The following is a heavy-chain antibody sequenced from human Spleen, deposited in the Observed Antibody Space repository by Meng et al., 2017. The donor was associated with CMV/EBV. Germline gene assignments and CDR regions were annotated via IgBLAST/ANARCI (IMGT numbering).Heavy chain of an antibody. V-gene: IGHV1-69*10. CDR2: IIPILGIA. D-gene: IGHD2-2*01. CDR1: GYSFSSYG. J-gene: IGHJ5*02. Sequence: SVKVSCKASGYSFSSYGISWVRQAPGQGLEWMGGIIPILGIANYAQKFQGRVTITADKSTSTAYMELSSLRSEDTAVYYCARLGYCSSTSCYPFDPWGQGTLVTVSS. CDR3: ARLGYCSSTSCYPFDP.